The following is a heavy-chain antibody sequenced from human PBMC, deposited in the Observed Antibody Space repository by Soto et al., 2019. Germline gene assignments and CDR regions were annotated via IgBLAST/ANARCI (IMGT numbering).Heavy chain of an antibody. CDR2: IYYSGST. CDR3: ARVGYCSSTSCFGYYYGMDV. D-gene: IGHD2-2*01. Sequence: SETLSLTCPVSGCSISSGDYYWSWIRQPPGKGLEWIGYIYYSGSTYYNPSLKSRVTISVDTSKNQFSLKLSSVTAADTAVYYCARVGYCSSTSCFGYYYGMDVWGQGTTVTVSS. V-gene: IGHV4-30-4*01. J-gene: IGHJ6*02. CDR1: GCSISSGDYY.